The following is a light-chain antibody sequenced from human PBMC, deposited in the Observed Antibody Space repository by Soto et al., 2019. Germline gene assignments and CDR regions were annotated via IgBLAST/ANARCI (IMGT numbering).Light chain of an antibody. CDR3: LQDHNHPWT. V-gene: IGKV1-6*01. CDR2: GAS. J-gene: IGKJ1*01. Sequence: AIQMTQSPSSLSASVGDRVTITCRASQGIRDDLGWYQQKPGKAPKLLMYGASRLQSCVPSRFSGSGSGTDFTLTISSLQHEDFANYYCLQDHNHPWTFGQGTKVEIK. CDR1: QGIRDD.